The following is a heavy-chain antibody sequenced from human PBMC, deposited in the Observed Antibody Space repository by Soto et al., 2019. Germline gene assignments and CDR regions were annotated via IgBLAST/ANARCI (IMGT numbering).Heavy chain of an antibody. Sequence: GGSLRLSCAASGFTFSSYGMHWVRQAPGKGLEWVAVIWYDGSNKYYADSVKGRFTISRDNSKNTLYLQMNSLRAEDTAVYYCARGFYSSGWSNDYWGQGTLVTVSS. V-gene: IGHV3-33*01. D-gene: IGHD6-19*01. CDR1: GFTFSSYG. CDR2: IWYDGSNK. CDR3: ARGFYSSGWSNDY. J-gene: IGHJ4*02.